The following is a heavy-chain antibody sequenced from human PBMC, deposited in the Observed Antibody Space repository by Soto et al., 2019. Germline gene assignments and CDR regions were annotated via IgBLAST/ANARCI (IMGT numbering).Heavy chain of an antibody. D-gene: IGHD2-2*01. Sequence: SETLSLTCTASGGSISSYYWSWIRQPPGKGLEWIGYIYYSGSTNYNPSLKSRVTISVDTSKNQFSLKLSSVTAADTAVYYCARDRVVPAAMLYYYYYGMDVWGQGTTVTVSS. CDR1: GGSISSYY. J-gene: IGHJ6*02. CDR3: ARDRVVPAAMLYYYYYGMDV. V-gene: IGHV4-59*01. CDR2: IYYSGST.